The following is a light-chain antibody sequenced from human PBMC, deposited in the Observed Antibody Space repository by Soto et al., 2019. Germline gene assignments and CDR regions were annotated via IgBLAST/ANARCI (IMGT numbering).Light chain of an antibody. Sequence: EIVFSHSACSLQKSPGETATLSCRSSHNVISTYLAWYQQKPGQAPRLLIYDASNRATGIPARFSGSGSGTDFTLTISSLEPEDFAVYYCQQRSNWPPWTFGQGTKVDIK. CDR3: QQRSNWPPWT. CDR2: DAS. CDR1: HNVISTY. V-gene: IGKV3-11*01. J-gene: IGKJ1*01.